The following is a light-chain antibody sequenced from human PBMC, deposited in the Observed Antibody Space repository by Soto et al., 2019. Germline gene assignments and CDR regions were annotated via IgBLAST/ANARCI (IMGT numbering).Light chain of an antibody. J-gene: IGKJ4*01. CDR3: QKYNSAPPLT. CDR2: AAS. V-gene: IGKV1-27*01. CDR1: RGISNY. Sequence: DIQMTQSPSSLSASVGDRVTITCRASRGISNYLAWYQQKPGKVPKLLIYAASTLQSGVPSRFSDSGSGTDFTLTISSLQPEDVATYYCQKYNSAPPLTFGGGTKVEIK.